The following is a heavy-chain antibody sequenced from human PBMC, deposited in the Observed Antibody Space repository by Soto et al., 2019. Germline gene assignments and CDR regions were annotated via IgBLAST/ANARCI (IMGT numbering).Heavy chain of an antibody. D-gene: IGHD5-12*01. CDR2: ISSSSSTI. V-gene: IGHV3-48*02. J-gene: IGHJ6*02. Sequence: GGSLRLSCAASGFTFSSYSMNWVRQAPGKGLEWVSYISSSSSTIYYADSVKGRFTISRDYAKNSLSLQMNSLRDEDTAMHYCARGGSGSYYYYYGMDVWGQGTTVTVSS. CDR3: ARGGSGSYYYYYGMDV. CDR1: GFTFSSYS.